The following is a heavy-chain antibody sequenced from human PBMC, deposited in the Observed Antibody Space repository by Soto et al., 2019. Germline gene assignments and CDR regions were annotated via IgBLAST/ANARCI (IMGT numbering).Heavy chain of an antibody. Sequence: PGGSLRLSCAASGFTFGDYAMHWVRQAPGKGLEWVSGISGNSGSIGYADSVKGRFTISRDNAKNSLYLQMNSLRAEDTAVYYCAKDISGVAGTLGWFDPWGQGTLVTVSS. V-gene: IGHV3-9*01. D-gene: IGHD6-19*01. CDR2: ISGNSGSI. CDR3: AKDISGVAGTLGWFDP. J-gene: IGHJ5*02. CDR1: GFTFGDYA.